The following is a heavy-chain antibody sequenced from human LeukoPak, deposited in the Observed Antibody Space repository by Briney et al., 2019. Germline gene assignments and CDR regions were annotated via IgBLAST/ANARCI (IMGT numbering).Heavy chain of an antibody. CDR2: IHPGDSDT. CDR1: GYSFTSYW. CDR3: ARPLTYYYGSGTATWFDP. J-gene: IGHJ5*02. Sequence: GESLKISCKGSGYSFTSYWIGWVRQMPGKGLEWMGIIHPGDSDTRYSPSFQGQVTISADKSISTAYLQWSSLKASDTAMYYCARPLTYYYGSGTATWFDPWGQGTLVTVSS. V-gene: IGHV5-51*01. D-gene: IGHD3-10*01.